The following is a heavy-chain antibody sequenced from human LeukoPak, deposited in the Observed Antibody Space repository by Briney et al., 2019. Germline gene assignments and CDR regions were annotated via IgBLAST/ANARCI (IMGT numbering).Heavy chain of an antibody. V-gene: IGHV3-48*02. Sequence: PRGSLRLSCAASGFTFTTFAMSWIRQAPGKGLEWVSYISSSGSYIQYAESVKGRFTISRDNAEKSLFLQMNSLRDEDTAVYYCARDPGYSSTGVDAFDIWGRGTMVTVSS. J-gene: IGHJ3*02. CDR1: GFTFTTFA. CDR2: ISSSGSYI. D-gene: IGHD6-13*01. CDR3: ARDPGYSSTGVDAFDI.